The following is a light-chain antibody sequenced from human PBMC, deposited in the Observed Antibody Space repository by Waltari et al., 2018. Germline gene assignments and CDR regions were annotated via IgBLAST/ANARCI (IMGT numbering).Light chain of an antibody. CDR1: NIGSRN. CDR2: RDN. Sequence: SFDLTQPLSVSVALGQTARLTCGGDNIGSRNVQWYQQKQGQAPVLVIYRDNNRPSGIPGRCSGSDACTTATLSISSAQAGDEADYFCQVWDSSSNAVFGGGTKLTVL. V-gene: IGLV3-9*01. J-gene: IGLJ2*01. CDR3: QVWDSSSNAV.